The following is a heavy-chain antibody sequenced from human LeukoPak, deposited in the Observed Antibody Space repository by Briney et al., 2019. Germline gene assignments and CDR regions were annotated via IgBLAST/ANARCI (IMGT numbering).Heavy chain of an antibody. Sequence: GGSLRLSCAASGFTFDDYGMSWVRQAPGKGLEWVSGINWNGGSTDYADSVKGRFTISRDNAKNSLYLQMNSLRAEDTALYYCTRGGLAAAGRAPYYYCMDVWGKGTTVTVPS. J-gene: IGHJ6*03. CDR2: INWNGGST. CDR3: TRGGLAAAGRAPYYYCMDV. CDR1: GFTFDDYG. V-gene: IGHV3-20*04. D-gene: IGHD6-13*01.